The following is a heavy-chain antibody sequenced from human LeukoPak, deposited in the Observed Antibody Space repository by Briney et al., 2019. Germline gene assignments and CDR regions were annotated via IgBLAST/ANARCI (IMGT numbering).Heavy chain of an antibody. D-gene: IGHD3-22*01. J-gene: IGHJ3*02. CDR2: IRYDGSNK. CDR1: GFTFSSYG. CDR3: ARDRDPGYNDSSGYRRVNAFDI. Sequence: GGSLRLSCAASGFTFSSYGMHWVRQAPGKGLEWVAFIRYDGSNKYYADSVKGRFSISRDNSKNTLYLQMNSLRAEDTAVYYCARDRDPGYNDSSGYRRVNAFDIWGQGTMVTVSS. V-gene: IGHV3-30*02.